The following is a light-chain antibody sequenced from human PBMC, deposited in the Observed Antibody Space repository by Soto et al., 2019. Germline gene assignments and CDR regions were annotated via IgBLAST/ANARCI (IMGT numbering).Light chain of an antibody. Sequence: ERVMTQSPATLSVSPGERATLSCRASQSVRSNLAWYQQTPGQAPRLLIYGASTRATGIPDRFRGSGSGTELTLTISSLQSEDFASYSCQQYDDWPRTFGQGTSVQIK. J-gene: IGKJ1*01. CDR2: GAS. CDR3: QQYDDWPRT. CDR1: QSVRSN. V-gene: IGKV3D-15*01.